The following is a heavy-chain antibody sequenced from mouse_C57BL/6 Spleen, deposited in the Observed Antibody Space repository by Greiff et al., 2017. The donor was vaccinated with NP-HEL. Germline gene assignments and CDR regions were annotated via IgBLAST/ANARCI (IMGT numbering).Heavy chain of an antibody. CDR3: ARAILDYAMDY. V-gene: IGHV5-4*01. Sequence: EVHLVESGGGLVKPGGSLKLSCAASGFTFSSYAMSWVRQTPEKRLEWVATISDGGSYTYYPDNVKGRFTISRDNAKNNLYLQMSHLKSEDTAMYYCARAILDYAMDYWGQGTSVTVSS. CDR2: ISDGGSYT. D-gene: IGHD1-1*01. CDR1: GFTFSSYA. J-gene: IGHJ4*01.